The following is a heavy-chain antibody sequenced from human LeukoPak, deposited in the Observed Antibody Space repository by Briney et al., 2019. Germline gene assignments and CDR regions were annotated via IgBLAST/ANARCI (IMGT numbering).Heavy chain of an antibody. J-gene: IGHJ4*02. Sequence: ASVKVSCKASGYTFSGYYMHWVRQAPGQGLEWVGWIHPNSGGTNYAQKFQGRVIMTRDTSISTAYMELSRLLSGDTAVYYCARGKTMVYCGGDCYRFDNWGQGTLVTVSS. CDR3: ARGKTMVYCGGDCYRFDN. CDR1: GYTFSGYY. D-gene: IGHD2-21*02. V-gene: IGHV1-2*02. CDR2: IHPNSGGT.